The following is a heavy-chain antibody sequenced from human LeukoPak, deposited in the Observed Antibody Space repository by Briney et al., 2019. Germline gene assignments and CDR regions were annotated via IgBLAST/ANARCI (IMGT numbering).Heavy chain of an antibody. CDR3: ARQGVDYDILTGYYNGFWFDP. D-gene: IGHD3-9*01. V-gene: IGHV4-39*01. Sequence: SSETLSLTCTVSGGSISSSSYYWGWIRQPPGKGLEWSGSIYYSGSTYYNPSLKSRVTISVDTSKNRFSLKLSSVTAADTAVYYCARQGVDYDILTGYYNGFWFDPWGQGTLVTVSS. CDR2: IYYSGST. CDR1: GGSISSSSYY. J-gene: IGHJ5*02.